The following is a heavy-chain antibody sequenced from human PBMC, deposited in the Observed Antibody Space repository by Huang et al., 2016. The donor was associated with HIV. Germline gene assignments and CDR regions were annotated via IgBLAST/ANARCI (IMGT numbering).Heavy chain of an antibody. CDR3: ARPKMIDGTPDSSWNDFDS. CDR1: GGSFSNYY. Sequence: QVQLQQWGTGLLKPSETLSLKCAVYGGSFSNYYWSWIRQSPGKGPEWIGEINHRGKSTHNPSLRSRITMSIDTSKRQVYLNLTSVTTADTGVYYCARPKMIDGTPDSSWNDFDSWGQGTLVSVSS. J-gene: IGHJ4*02. CDR2: INHRGKS. D-gene: IGHD2-21*01. V-gene: IGHV4-34*02.